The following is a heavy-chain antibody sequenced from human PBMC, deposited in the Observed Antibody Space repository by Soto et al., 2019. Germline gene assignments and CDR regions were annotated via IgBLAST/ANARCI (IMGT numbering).Heavy chain of an antibody. CDR1: GFTFDSYP. V-gene: IGHV3-23*01. CDR2: ILRSGTTT. D-gene: IGHD3-22*01. Sequence: EVHILESGGGLVQPGGSLRLSCAASGFTFDSYPMAWVRQAPGKGLEWVSSILRSGTTTYYAYSVKGRFIISRDNSKNVICQQIYILRAGDTTVYFCTNDIYNSRGNNQDVKWFDPWGQGNL. J-gene: IGHJ5*02. CDR3: TNDIYNSRGNNQDVKWFDP.